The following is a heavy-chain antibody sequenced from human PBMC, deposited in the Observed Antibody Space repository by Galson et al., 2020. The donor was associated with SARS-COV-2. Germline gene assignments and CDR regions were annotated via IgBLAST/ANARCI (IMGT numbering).Heavy chain of an antibody. J-gene: IGHJ6*02. V-gene: IGHV3-30*02. Sequence: GGSLKISCAASGFTFSSYGMHWVRQAPGKGLEWVAFIRYDGSNKYYADSVKGRFTISRDNSKNTLYLQMNSLRAEDTAVYYCAKDTPPYGHYDYYYGMDVWGQGTTVTVSS. CDR2: IRYDGSNK. D-gene: IGHD4-17*01. CDR1: GFTFSSYG. CDR3: AKDTPPYGHYDYYYGMDV.